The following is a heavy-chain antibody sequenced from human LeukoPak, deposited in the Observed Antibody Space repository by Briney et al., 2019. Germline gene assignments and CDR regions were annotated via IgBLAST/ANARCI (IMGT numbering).Heavy chain of an antibody. J-gene: IGHJ4*02. V-gene: IGHV3-30*14. CDR3: ARDLGSSRGFYY. CDR2: ISYDGSNK. CDR1: GFTFSSYA. Sequence: GGSLRLSCGDSGFTFSSYAIHWVRQAPGKGLEWVAAISYDGSNKYYADSVKGRFTISRDNSKNTLYLQMGSLRAEDMAVYYCARDLGSSRGFYYWGQGTLVTVSS. D-gene: IGHD3-22*01.